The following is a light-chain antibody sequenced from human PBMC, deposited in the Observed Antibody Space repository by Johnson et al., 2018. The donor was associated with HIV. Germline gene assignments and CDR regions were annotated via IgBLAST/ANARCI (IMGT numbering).Light chain of an antibody. V-gene: IGLV1-51*01. CDR1: SSNIGNNY. CDR2: DHN. CDR3: GTWDSSLSVV. J-gene: IGLJ1*01. Sequence: QSVLTQPPSVSAAPGQKVTISCSGSSSNIGNNYVSWYQQVPGTAPKLLIYDHNKRPSGIPDRFSGSKSGTSATLGITGLQTGDEADYYCGTWDSSLSVVFGTGTKVTVL.